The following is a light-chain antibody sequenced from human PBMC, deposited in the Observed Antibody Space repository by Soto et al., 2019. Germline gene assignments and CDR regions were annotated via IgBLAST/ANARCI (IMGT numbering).Light chain of an antibody. Sequence: ESVLSQSPATLSLLPWQRVTLSFRSSQCVISYLAWYQMKPGQAPWLLIFDASNAATGIPASCSGGGSGTDLTLTIIRLEPEDSAGYFCQQYGSSPWQFGQGTKVDIK. CDR1: QCVISY. V-gene: IGKV3-20*01. J-gene: IGKJ1*01. CDR3: QQYGSSPWQ. CDR2: DAS.